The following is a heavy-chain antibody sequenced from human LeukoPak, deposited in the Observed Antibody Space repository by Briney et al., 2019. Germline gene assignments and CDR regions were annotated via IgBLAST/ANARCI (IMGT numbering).Heavy chain of an antibody. CDR3: AKVRSHFGDY. V-gene: IGHV3-30*02. CDR1: GFTFSSYG. CDR2: IAYDGNNQ. Sequence: GGSLRLACAVSGFTFSSYGMHWVRQAPGKGLEWVAFIAYDGNNQYYADSVKGRFTISRDNSKNTLYLQMNSLRPEDTAVYYCAKVRSHFGDYWGQGTLVIVTS. J-gene: IGHJ4*02. D-gene: IGHD3-10*01.